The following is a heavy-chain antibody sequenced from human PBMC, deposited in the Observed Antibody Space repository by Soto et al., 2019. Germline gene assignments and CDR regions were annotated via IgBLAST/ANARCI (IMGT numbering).Heavy chain of an antibody. D-gene: IGHD2-2*01. CDR2: IIPILGIA. CDR1: GGTFSSYT. CDR3: ARRGCSSTSCYDGYYYYGMDV. Sequence: QVQLVQSGAEVKKPGSSVKVSCKASGGTFSSYTISWVRQAPGQGLEWMGRIIPILGIANYAQKFQGRVTITADKSTSTAYMALSSLRSEDTAVSYCARRGCSSTSCYDGYYYYGMDVWGQGTTVTVSS. V-gene: IGHV1-69*02. J-gene: IGHJ6*02.